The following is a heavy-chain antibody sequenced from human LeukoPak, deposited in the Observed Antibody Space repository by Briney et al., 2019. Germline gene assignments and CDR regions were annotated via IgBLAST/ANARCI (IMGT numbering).Heavy chain of an antibody. V-gene: IGHV1-69*02. CDR1: GGTFSSYT. D-gene: IGHD1-26*01. CDR2: IIPILGIA. Sequence: EASVKVSCKASGGTFSSYTISWVRQAPGQGLEWMGRIIPILGIANYAQKFQGGVTITADKSTSTAYMELSSLRSEDTAVYYCASTPDILVGATPYWGQGTLVTVSS. CDR3: ASTPDILVGATPY. J-gene: IGHJ4*02.